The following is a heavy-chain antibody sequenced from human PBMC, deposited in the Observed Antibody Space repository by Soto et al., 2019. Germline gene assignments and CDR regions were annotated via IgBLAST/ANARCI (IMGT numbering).Heavy chain of an antibody. Sequence: QVQLQESGPGLVKPSQTLSLTCTVSGDSISSDNYYWSWIRQPPGKGLEWIGYIYDSGSTYYNAYLTSRVTLSVDTPKNPFSLKLSSVTAADTAVYYCASVRWYGDYSDYWGQGTLVTVSS. CDR1: GDSISSDNYY. CDR2: IYDSGST. J-gene: IGHJ4*02. CDR3: ASVRWYGDYSDY. V-gene: IGHV4-30-4*01. D-gene: IGHD2-15*01.